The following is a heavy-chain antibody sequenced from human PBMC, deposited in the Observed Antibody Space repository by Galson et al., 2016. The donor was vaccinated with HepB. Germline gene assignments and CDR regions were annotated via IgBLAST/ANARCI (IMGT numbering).Heavy chain of an antibody. J-gene: IGHJ4*02. Sequence: SLRLSCAASGFTFSSYGMHWVRQAPGKGLEWMAVIWYDGSNEYYADSVKGRFTISRDNSKNTLYLQMNSLRAEDTAVYYCARDADIVKVPAAIRADYWGQGTLVTVSS. V-gene: IGHV3-33*01. D-gene: IGHD2-2*02. CDR2: IWYDGSNE. CDR1: GFTFSSYG. CDR3: ARDADIVKVPAAIRADY.